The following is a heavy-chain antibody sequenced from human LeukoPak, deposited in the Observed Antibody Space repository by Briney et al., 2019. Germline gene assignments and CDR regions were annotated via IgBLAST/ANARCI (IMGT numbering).Heavy chain of an antibody. CDR3: ARDQSGSYYYGMDV. J-gene: IGHJ6*02. CDR2: ISSSSSYI. CDR1: GFTFSSYS. V-gene: IGHV3-21*01. D-gene: IGHD1-26*01. Sequence: GGSLRLSCAASGFTFSSYSMNWVRQAPGKGLEWVSAISSSSSYIYYADSVKCRFTISRENPKNSLYLQMNSLRAEDTAVYYCARDQSGSYYYGMDVWGQGTTVTVSS.